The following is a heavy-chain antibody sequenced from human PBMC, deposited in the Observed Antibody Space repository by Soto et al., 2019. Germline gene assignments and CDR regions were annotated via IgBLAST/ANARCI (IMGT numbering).Heavy chain of an antibody. J-gene: IGHJ6*02. V-gene: IGHV3-53*01. CDR2: IYSGGST. CDR1: GFTVSSNY. Sequence: EVQLVESGGGLIQPGGSLRLSCAASGFTVSSNYMSWVRQAPGKGLEWVSVIYSGGSTYYADSVKGRFTISRDNSKNTLYLQMNSLRAEDTAVYYCARDISLGPSPPYGMDVWGQGTTVTVSS. CDR3: ARDISLGPSPPYGMDV.